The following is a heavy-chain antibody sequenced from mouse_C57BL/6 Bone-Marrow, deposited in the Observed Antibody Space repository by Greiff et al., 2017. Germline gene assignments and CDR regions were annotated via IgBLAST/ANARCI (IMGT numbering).Heavy chain of an antibody. Sequence: EVQVVESGGGLVQPKGSLKLSCAASGFTFTTYALHWVRQAPGKGLEWVARLRSKSSNYATYYADSVKDRFTISRDDSQSMLYLQMNNLKTEDTAMYYCVREGFYYGSSYGFAYWGQGTLVTVSA. CDR2: LRSKSSNYAT. D-gene: IGHD1-1*01. V-gene: IGHV10-3*01. J-gene: IGHJ3*01. CDR1: GFTFTTYA. CDR3: VREGFYYGSSYGFAY.